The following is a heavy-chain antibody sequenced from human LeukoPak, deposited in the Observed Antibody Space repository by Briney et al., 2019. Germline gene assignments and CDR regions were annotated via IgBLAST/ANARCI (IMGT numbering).Heavy chain of an antibody. CDR2: ISSGSTTI. Sequence: GGSLRLSCAASGFTLNMYSMNWARQAPGKGLEWISYISSGSTTISYADSVKGRFTISRDNAKNSLYLQMNGLRDEDTAMYYCARSSKYGFDYWGQGTLVTVSS. CDR1: GFTLNMYS. CDR3: ARSSKYGFDY. D-gene: IGHD4-11*01. V-gene: IGHV3-48*02. J-gene: IGHJ4*02.